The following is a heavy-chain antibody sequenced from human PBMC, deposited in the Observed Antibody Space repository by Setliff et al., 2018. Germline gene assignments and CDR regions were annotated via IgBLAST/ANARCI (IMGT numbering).Heavy chain of an antibody. CDR1: GDSLSNAPYY. CDR2: IFYSGTT. J-gene: IGHJ4*02. V-gene: IGHV4-30-4*01. Sequence: PSETLSLTCTVSGDSLSNAPYYWNWIRHLPGKGLDWIGYIFYSGTTHYNPSLESRVSFSIDTSRNQFSLTLKSVTAADTAVYYCARAPLQPAERTFDRLGPGTLVTVSS. CDR3: ARAPLQPAERTFDR.